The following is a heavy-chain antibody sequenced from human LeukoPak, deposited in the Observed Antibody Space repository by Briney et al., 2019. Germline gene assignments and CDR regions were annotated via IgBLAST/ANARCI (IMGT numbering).Heavy chain of an antibody. CDR2: INHSGST. J-gene: IGHJ4*02. D-gene: IGHD1-26*01. V-gene: IGHV4-34*01. CDR1: GGSFSGYY. Sequence: SETLSLTCAVYGGSFSGYYWSWIRQPPGKGLEWIGEINHSGSTNYNPSLKSRVTISVDTSKNQFSLKLSSVTAADTAVYYCARYSGSYPIDCWGQGTLVTVSS. CDR3: ARYSGSYPIDC.